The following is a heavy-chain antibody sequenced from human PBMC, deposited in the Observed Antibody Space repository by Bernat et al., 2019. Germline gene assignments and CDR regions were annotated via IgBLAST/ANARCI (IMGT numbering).Heavy chain of an antibody. Sequence: EVQLLDSGGGLVQPGGSLRLSCAASGFTFSSYAMSWVRQAPGKGLEWVSGISGSGGHTYYADSVKGRFTISRDNSKNTLYLQMNSLRAEDTAVYYCAKTNKSSSGCYDNWGQGTLVTVSS. V-gene: IGHV3-23*01. J-gene: IGHJ4*02. D-gene: IGHD6-19*01. CDR3: AKTNKSSSGCYDN. CDR2: ISGSGGHT. CDR1: GFTFSSYA.